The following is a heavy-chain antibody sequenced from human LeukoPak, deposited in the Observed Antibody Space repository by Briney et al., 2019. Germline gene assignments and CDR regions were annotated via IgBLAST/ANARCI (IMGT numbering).Heavy chain of an antibody. D-gene: IGHD3-3*01. CDR3: ARDLNDFWSGYYSPMGD. J-gene: IGHJ4*02. Sequence: ASVKVSCKASGYTFTSYGISWVRQAPGQGLEWMGWISAYNGNTNYAQKLQGRVTMTADTSTSTAYMELRSLRSDDTAVYYCARDLNDFWSGYYSPMGDWGQGTLVTVSS. CDR2: ISAYNGNT. CDR1: GYTFTSYG. V-gene: IGHV1-18*01.